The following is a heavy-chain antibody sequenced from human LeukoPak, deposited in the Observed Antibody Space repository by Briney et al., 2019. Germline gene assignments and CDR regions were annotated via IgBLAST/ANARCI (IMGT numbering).Heavy chain of an antibody. V-gene: IGHV3-49*04. D-gene: IGHD3-9*01. CDR1: GFTFGDYA. CDR3: TRARRYFDWLLYYFDY. CDR2: IRSKAYGGTT. J-gene: IGHJ4*02. Sequence: PGRSLRLSCTAPGFTFGDYAMSWVRQAPGKGLEWVGFIRSKAYGGTTEYAASVKGRFTISRDDSKSNAYRQMNSLKTEDTAVYYCTRARRYFDWLLYYFDYWGQGTLVTVSS.